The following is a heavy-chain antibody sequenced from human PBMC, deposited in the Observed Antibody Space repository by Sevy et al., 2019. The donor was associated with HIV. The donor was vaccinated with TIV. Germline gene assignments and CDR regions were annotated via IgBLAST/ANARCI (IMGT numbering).Heavy chain of an antibody. CDR1: GFTFSTYA. J-gene: IGHJ6*02. D-gene: IGHD3-9*01. V-gene: IGHV3-30-3*01. CDR2: ISYDGSNE. Sequence: GGSLRLSCAASGFTFSTYAMHWVRQAPGKGLEWVAVISYDGSNEYYADSVKGRFTISRDNSKNMLYLQMNSLRAEDTAVYYCAKDFTGYNGMDVWGQGTMVTVSS. CDR3: AKDFTGYNGMDV.